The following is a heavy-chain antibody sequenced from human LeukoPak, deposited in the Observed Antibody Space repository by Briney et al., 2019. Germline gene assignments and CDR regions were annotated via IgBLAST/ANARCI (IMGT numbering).Heavy chain of an antibody. J-gene: IGHJ5*02. CDR3: ARLDETYYYGSGTVNWFDP. CDR1: GGSISSSSYY. V-gene: IGHV4-39*01. Sequence: SETLSLTCTVSGGSISSSSYYWGWIRQPPGKGLEWIGSIYYSGSTYNNPSLKSRVTISVDTSKNQFSLKLSSVTAADTAVYYCARLDETYYYGSGTVNWFDPWGQGTLVTVSS. CDR2: IYYSGST. D-gene: IGHD3-10*01.